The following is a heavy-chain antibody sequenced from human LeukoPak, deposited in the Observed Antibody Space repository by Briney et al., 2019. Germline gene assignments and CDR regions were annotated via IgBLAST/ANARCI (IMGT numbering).Heavy chain of an antibody. CDR1: GFTFRNYG. CDR2: VSDSGTSA. V-gene: IGHV3-23*01. Sequence: QSGGSLRLSCAVSGFTFRNYGMSWVRQAPGKGLEWVSVVSDSGTSAYYADSAKGRFTISRDNSKNTPYLQMNSLRAEDTAVYYCAPDLRGAAWSLGYWGQGTLVTVSS. CDR3: APDLRGAAWSLGY. D-gene: IGHD4/OR15-4a*01. J-gene: IGHJ4*02.